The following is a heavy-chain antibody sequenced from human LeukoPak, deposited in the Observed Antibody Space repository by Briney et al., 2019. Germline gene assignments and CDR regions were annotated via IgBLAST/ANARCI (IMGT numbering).Heavy chain of an antibody. J-gene: IGHJ4*02. Sequence: GGSLRLSCAASGFTFSSYAMSWVRQAPGKGLEWVSSISGNSGRTYYADSVKGRFSISRDNSNNTLYLQMNSLRAEDAAVYYCAKSTNSSERVDYWGQGTLVTVSS. V-gene: IGHV3-23*01. CDR1: GFTFSSYA. CDR2: ISGNSGRT. D-gene: IGHD6-6*01. CDR3: AKSTNSSERVDY.